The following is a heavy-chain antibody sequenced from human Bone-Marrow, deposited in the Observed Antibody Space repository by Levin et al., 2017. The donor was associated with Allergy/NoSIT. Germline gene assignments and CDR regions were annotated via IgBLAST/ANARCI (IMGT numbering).Heavy chain of an antibody. Sequence: KISCKASGGTFSSYAISWVRQAPGQGLEWMGGIIPIFGTANYAQKFQGRFTITADESTSTAYMELSSLRSEDTAVYYCASVDTAMVSVFDYWGQGTLVTVSS. CDR2: IIPIFGTA. D-gene: IGHD5-18*01. CDR1: GGTFSSYA. CDR3: ASVDTAMVSVFDY. V-gene: IGHV1-69*01. J-gene: IGHJ4*02.